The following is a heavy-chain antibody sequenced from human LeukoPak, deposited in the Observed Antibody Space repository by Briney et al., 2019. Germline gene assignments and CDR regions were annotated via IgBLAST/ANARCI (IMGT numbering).Heavy chain of an antibody. D-gene: IGHD3-3*01. V-gene: IGHV1-18*01. CDR1: GYTFTSYG. J-gene: IGHJ5*02. Sequence: ASVKVSCKASGYTFTSYGISWVRQAPGQGLECMGWISAYNGNTNYAQKLQGRVTMTTDTSTSTAYMELRSLRSDDTAVYYCARDRRFLEWLSPGENWFDPWGQGTLVTVSS. CDR2: ISAYNGNT. CDR3: ARDRRFLEWLSPGENWFDP.